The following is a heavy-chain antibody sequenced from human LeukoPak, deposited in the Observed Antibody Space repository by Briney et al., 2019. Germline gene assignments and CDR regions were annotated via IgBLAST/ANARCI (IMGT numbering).Heavy chain of an antibody. V-gene: IGHV1-18*01. CDR3: ARADCGGDCYSFQY. J-gene: IGHJ4*02. CDR2: ISTYNGKT. D-gene: IGHD2-21*02. Sequence: ASVKVSCRASGYIFASFTINWVRQAPGQGLEWMGWISTYNGKTTYAQNLQGRVTMTTDTSTSTAYMELRSLRSDDTAIYYCARADCGGDCYSFQYWGQGTLVTVSS. CDR1: GYIFASFT.